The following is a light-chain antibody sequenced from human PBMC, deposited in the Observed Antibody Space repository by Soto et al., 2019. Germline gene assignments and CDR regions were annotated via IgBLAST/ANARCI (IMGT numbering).Light chain of an antibody. CDR3: RSYTSSSTYV. CDR1: SSDVGSYSR. Sequence: QSVLTQPPSVSGSPGQSVTISCTGTSSDVGSYSRVSWYQQTPGTAPKLMIYEVSNRPSGVPDRFSGSKSGNTASLTIPGLQAEDEADYYCRSYTSSSTYVFGTGTKVTVL. J-gene: IGLJ1*01. CDR2: EVS. V-gene: IGLV2-18*02.